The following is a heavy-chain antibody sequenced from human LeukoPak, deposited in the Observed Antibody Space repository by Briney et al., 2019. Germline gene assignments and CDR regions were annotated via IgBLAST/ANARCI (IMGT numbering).Heavy chain of an antibody. CDR2: ISSSRSYI. Sequence: AGGSLRLSCAASGFTFSSYSMNWVRQAPGKGLEWVSSISSSRSYIYYADSVKGRFTISRDNAKNSLYLQMNSLRAEDTAVYYCARFIAAPYYFDYWGRGTLVTVSS. J-gene: IGHJ4*02. CDR3: ARFIAAPYYFDY. V-gene: IGHV3-21*01. D-gene: IGHD6-13*01. CDR1: GFTFSSYS.